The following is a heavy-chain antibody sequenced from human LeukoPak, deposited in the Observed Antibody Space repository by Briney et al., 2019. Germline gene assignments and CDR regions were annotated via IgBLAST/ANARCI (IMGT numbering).Heavy chain of an antibody. CDR1: GYTFTSYG. D-gene: IGHD3-10*01. J-gene: IGHJ4*02. V-gene: IGHV1-18*01. CDR3: ARAQAQAYGSGSYYIPVISGSDY. CDR2: ISAYNGNT. Sequence: GASVKVSCKASGYTFTSYGISWVRQAPGQGHEWMGWISAYNGNTNYAQKLQGRVTMTRNTSISTAYMELSSLRSEDTAVYYCARAQAQAYGSGSYYIPVISGSDYWGQGTLVTVSS.